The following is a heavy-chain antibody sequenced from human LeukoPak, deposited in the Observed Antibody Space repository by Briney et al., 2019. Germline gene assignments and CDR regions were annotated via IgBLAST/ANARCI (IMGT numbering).Heavy chain of an antibody. J-gene: IGHJ4*02. CDR3: AMGLAWKLDY. Sequence: SETLSLTCAVSGDSINNNNWWSWVRQSPGKGLEWIGEIYHSGSTNYNPSLKSRVTISVDNSKNQFSLKLSSVIAADTAVYYCAMGLAWKLDYWGQGTLVTVSS. CDR1: GDSINNNNW. D-gene: IGHD4-23*01. CDR2: IYHSGST. V-gene: IGHV4-4*02.